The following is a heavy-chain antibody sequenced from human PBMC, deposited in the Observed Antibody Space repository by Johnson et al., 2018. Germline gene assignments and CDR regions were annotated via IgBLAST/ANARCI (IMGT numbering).Heavy chain of an antibody. CDR2: ISYDGSNK. CDR1: GFTFSSYA. CDR3: GNVLWGFYDRSGYYAMGV. Sequence: QVQLVQSGGGVVQPGRSLRLSCAASGFTFSSYALHWVRQAPGKGLEWVAFISYDGSNKYYADSVKGRFTISRDNSKNTLYLQMNSVRTEDTAVYYCGNVLWGFYDRSGYYAMGVWGQGTTVTVSS. D-gene: IGHD3-22*01. V-gene: IGHV3-30*04. J-gene: IGHJ6*02.